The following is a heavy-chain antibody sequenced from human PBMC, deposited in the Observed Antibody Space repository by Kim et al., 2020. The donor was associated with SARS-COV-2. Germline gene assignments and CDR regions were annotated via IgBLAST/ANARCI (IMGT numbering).Heavy chain of an antibody. J-gene: IGHJ4*02. CDR3: VREPSN. Sequence: SDRSSTAYADSVNGRFTISSDSAKRSVSLQMNSLTPEDTAVYYCVREPSNWGQGTLVTVSS. CDR2: SDRSST. V-gene: IGHV3-11*05.